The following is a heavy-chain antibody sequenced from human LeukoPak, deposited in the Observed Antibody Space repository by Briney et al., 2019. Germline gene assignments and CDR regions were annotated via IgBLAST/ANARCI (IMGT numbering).Heavy chain of an antibody. D-gene: IGHD1-26*01. V-gene: IGHV4-38-2*01. CDR3: AKSGGYGLIDY. Sequence: SETLSLTCSVSGYSISSGHNWGWIRQAPGKGLEWIGSIYHSGKTYYNPSLKSRVTISVDTSKNQFSLKLSSVTAADTAMYYCAKSGGYGLIDYWGQGTLVTVSS. J-gene: IGHJ4*02. CDR1: GYSISSGHN. CDR2: IYHSGKT.